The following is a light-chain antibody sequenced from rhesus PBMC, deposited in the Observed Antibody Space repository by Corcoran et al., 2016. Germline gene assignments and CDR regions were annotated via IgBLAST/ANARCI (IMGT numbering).Light chain of an antibody. CDR3: LQYSSSPYS. CDR1: QGISSW. J-gene: IGKJ2*01. Sequence: DIQMTQSPSSLSASVGDKVTITCRASQGISSWLAWYQQKPGKAPKLLIDKASNLQRGVPSRFSGNGSGTDFTLTVSSLQPEDFATYYCLQYSSSPYSFGQGTKVEIK. V-gene: IGKV1-22*01. CDR2: KAS.